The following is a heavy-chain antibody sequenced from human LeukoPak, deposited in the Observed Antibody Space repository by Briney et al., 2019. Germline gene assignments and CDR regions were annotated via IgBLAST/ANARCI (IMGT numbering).Heavy chain of an antibody. J-gene: IGHJ4*02. CDR3: ASGSSSWSYYFDY. D-gene: IGHD6-13*01. Sequence: SETLTLTCTVSGGSISSYYWSWIRQPPGKGLEWIGYIYYSGSTNYNPSLKSRVTISVDTSKNQFSLKLSSVTAADTAVYYCASGSSSWSYYFDYWGQGTLVTVSS. CDR2: IYYSGST. V-gene: IGHV4-59*01. CDR1: GGSISSYY.